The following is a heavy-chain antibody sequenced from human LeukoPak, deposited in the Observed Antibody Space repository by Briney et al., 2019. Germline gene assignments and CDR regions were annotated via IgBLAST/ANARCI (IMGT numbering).Heavy chain of an antibody. CDR3: AKGHAYSSGLDY. J-gene: IGHJ4*02. Sequence: HPGGSLRLSCEASGFIFDDYAMHWVRQAPGKGLEWVSLISGDGTSTYYADSVRGRFTISRDNAKNSLYLQMNSLRAEDTALYYCAKGHAYSSGLDYWGQGTLVTVSS. V-gene: IGHV3-43*02. CDR1: GFIFDDYA. D-gene: IGHD6-19*01. CDR2: ISGDGTST.